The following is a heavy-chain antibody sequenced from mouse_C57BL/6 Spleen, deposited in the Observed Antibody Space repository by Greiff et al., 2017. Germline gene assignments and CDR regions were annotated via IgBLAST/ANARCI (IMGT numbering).Heavy chain of an antibody. J-gene: IGHJ2*01. CDR3: ARMVTCYFGY. V-gene: IGHV5-6*01. D-gene: IGHD2-2*01. CDR2: ISSGGSYT. Sequence: EVQRVESGGDLVKPGGSLKLSCAASGFTFSSYGMSWVRQTPDKRLEWVATISSGGSYTYYPDSVKGRFTISRDNAKNTLYMQMSSLKSEDTAVYYCARMVTCYFGYWGQGTTLTVSS. CDR1: GFTFSSYG.